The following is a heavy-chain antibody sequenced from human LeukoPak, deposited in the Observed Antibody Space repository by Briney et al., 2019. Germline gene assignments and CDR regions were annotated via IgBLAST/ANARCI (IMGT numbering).Heavy chain of an antibody. D-gene: IGHD5-12*01. J-gene: IGHJ3*02. Sequence: ASVKVSCKASGYTFTSYDINWVRQATGQGLEWMGWMNPNSGNTGYAQKFQGRVTMTRNTSISTAYMELSSLKSEDTAVYYCARKGIRLRGAFDIWGQGTMVTVSS. V-gene: IGHV1-8*01. CDR1: GYTFTSYD. CDR2: MNPNSGNT. CDR3: ARKGIRLRGAFDI.